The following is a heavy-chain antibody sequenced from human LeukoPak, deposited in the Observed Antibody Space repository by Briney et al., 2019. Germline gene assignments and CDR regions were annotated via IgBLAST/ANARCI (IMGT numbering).Heavy chain of an antibody. CDR3: AKDSSSWYFDY. CDR2: ISYDGSNK. CDR1: GFTFSSYG. D-gene: IGHD6-13*01. V-gene: IGHV3-30*18. J-gene: IGHJ4*02. Sequence: GGSLRLSCAASGFTFSSYGMHWVRQAPGKGLEWVAVISYDGSNKYYADSVKGRFTISRDNSKNTLYLQMNSLRAEDTAVYYCAKDSSSWYFDYWGQGTLVTVSS.